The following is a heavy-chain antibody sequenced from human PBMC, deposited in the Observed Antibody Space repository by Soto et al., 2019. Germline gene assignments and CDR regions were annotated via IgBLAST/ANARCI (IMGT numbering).Heavy chain of an antibody. J-gene: IGHJ6*02. CDR3: ARDPGRGIVDRHIVGPNYYGMDV. V-gene: IGHV1-46*01. Sequence: ASVKVSCKASGYTFTSYYMHWVRQAPGQGLEWMGIINPSGGSTSYAQKFQGRVTMTRDTSTSTVYMELSSLRSEDTAVYYCARDPGRGIVDRHIVGPNYYGMDVWGQGTTVTVSS. D-gene: IGHD3-22*01. CDR2: INPSGGST. CDR1: GYTFTSYY.